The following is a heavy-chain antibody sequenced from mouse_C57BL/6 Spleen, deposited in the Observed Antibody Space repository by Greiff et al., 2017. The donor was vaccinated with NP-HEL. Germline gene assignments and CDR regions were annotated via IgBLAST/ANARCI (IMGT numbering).Heavy chain of an antibody. CDR3: ARGRTGFAY. J-gene: IGHJ3*01. V-gene: IGHV3-6*01. D-gene: IGHD3-1*01. CDR1: GYSITSGYY. CDR2: ISYDGSN. Sequence: EVKLMESGPGLVKPSQSLSLTCSVTGYSITSGYYWNWIRQFPGNKLEWMGYISYDGSNNYNPSLKNRISITRDTSKNQFFLKLNSVTTEDTATYYCARGRTGFAYWGQGTLVTVSA.